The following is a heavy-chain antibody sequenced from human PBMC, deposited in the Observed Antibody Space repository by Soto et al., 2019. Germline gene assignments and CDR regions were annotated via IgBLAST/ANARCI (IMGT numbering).Heavy chain of an antibody. CDR2: IYYSGST. CDR1: GGSISSSSYY. Sequence: SETLSLTCTVSGGSISSSSYYWGWIRQPPGKGLEGIGSIYYSGSTYYNPSLKSRVTISVDTSKNQFSLKLSSVTAADTAVYYCARHMKDGYFRFDIWGQGTRATV. CDR3: ARHMKDGYFRFDI. D-gene: IGHD6-13*01. V-gene: IGHV4-39*01. J-gene: IGHJ3*02.